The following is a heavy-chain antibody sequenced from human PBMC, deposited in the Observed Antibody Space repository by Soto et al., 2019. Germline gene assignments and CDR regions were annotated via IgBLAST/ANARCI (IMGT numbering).Heavy chain of an antibody. CDR3: ARDKGLRLGAFDL. CDR2: IYYSGST. Sequence: QVQLQESGPGLVKPSETLSLTCTVSGGSISNYYWSWIRQPPRKGLEWIGYIYYSGSTNNHPCLKSRVTISVDTSKNQFSLKVNSLTAADTTVYYCARDKGLRLGAFDLWGQGTMVTVSS. J-gene: IGHJ3*01. V-gene: IGHV4-59*01. CDR1: GGSISNYY. D-gene: IGHD3-16*01.